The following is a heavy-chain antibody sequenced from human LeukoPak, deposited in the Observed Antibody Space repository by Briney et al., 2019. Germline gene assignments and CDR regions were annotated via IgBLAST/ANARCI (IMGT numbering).Heavy chain of an antibody. CDR3: ARDPRRYCTNGVCQNFDY. CDR1: GGSISSRSSY. D-gene: IGHD2-8*01. CDR2: IYYSGST. V-gene: IGHV4-39*07. Sequence: PSETLSLTCTVSGGSISSRSSYWAWIRQPPGKGLEWIGSIYYSGSTNYNPSLRSRVTMSVDTSKNQFSLKLSSVTAADTAVYYCARDPRRYCTNGVCQNFDYWGQGTLVTVSS. J-gene: IGHJ4*02.